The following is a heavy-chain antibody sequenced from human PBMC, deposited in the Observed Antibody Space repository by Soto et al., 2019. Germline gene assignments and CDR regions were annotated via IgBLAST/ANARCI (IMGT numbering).Heavy chain of an antibody. CDR3: ANGIAAAGPGYFYYYYGMDV. V-gene: IGHV3-23*01. Sequence: VQLLESGGGLVQPGGSLRLSCAASGFTFSSYAMSWVRQAPGKGLEWVSAISGSGGSTYYADSVKGRFTISRDNSKNTLYLLMNSVRAEDTAVYYCANGIAAAGPGYFYYYYGMDVWGQGTTVTVSS. J-gene: IGHJ6*02. CDR1: GFTFSSYA. CDR2: ISGSGGST. D-gene: IGHD6-13*01.